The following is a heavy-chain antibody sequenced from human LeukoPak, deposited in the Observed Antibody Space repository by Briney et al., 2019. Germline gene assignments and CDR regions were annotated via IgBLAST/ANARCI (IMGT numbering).Heavy chain of an antibody. J-gene: IGHJ3*02. Sequence: AGGSLRLSCAASGFTFDDYAMHWVRQAPGKGLEWVSGISWNSGSIGYADSVKGRFTISRDNAKNSLYLQMNSPRAEDTALYYCAKGRYSSGSHGAFDIWGQGTMVTVSS. D-gene: IGHD6-19*01. CDR3: AKGRYSSGSHGAFDI. CDR2: ISWNSGSI. V-gene: IGHV3-9*01. CDR1: GFTFDDYA.